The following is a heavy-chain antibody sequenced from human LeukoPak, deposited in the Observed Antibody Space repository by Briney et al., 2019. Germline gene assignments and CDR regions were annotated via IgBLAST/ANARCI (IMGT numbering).Heavy chain of an antibody. Sequence: GGSLRLSCAASGFSFSNYWMSWVRQAPGKGLEWVANIKQDGSEKYYVDSVKGRFTISRDNAKNSLYLQMDSLRADDAAVYYCARALGRLQPYYYHYGLDVWGQGTTVTVSS. D-gene: IGHD5-24*01. CDR2: IKQDGSEK. V-gene: IGHV3-7*01. CDR1: GFSFSNYW. CDR3: ARALGRLQPYYYHYGLDV. J-gene: IGHJ6*02.